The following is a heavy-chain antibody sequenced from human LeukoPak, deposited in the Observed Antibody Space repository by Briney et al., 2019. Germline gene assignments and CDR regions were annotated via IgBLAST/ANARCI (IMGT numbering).Heavy chain of an antibody. J-gene: IGHJ4*02. CDR2: IIPILGIA. Sequence: SVNVSCKASGGTFSSYTISWVRQAPGQGLEWMGRIIPILGIANYAQKFQGRVTITADKATSTAYMELSSLRSEDTAVYYCARGDGYSFDYWGQGTLVTVSS. V-gene: IGHV1-69*02. CDR3: ARGDGYSFDY. CDR1: GGTFSSYT. D-gene: IGHD5-24*01.